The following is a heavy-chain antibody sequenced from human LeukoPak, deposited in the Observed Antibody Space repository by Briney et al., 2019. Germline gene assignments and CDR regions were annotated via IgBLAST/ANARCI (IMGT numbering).Heavy chain of an antibody. D-gene: IGHD6-19*01. V-gene: IGHV3-7*01. J-gene: IGHJ4*02. CDR1: GFTFSNYL. CDR2: IKQDGSEK. Sequence: GALRLSCSSSGFTFSNYLMELGRQAPRKGLGLVANIKQDGSEKYYVDSVKGRFTISRDNAKNSLYLQMNSLRAEDTAVYYCARDLIAVATFDYWGQGTLVTVSS. CDR3: ARDLIAVATFDY.